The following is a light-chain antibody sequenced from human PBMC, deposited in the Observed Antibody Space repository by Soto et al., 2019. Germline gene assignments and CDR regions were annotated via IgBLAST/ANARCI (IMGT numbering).Light chain of an antibody. CDR3: KSFTTSDTYV. CDR1: SSDVGAYNY. J-gene: IGLJ1*01. Sequence: QSVLTQPASLSGSPGQSIAISCTGTSSDVGAYNYVSWYLQYPGKAPKLVIFDVSFRPSGVSNRFSGSKSGNTASLTISGLQAEDEADYYCKSFTTSDTYVFGTGTKVTVL. V-gene: IGLV2-14*01. CDR2: DVS.